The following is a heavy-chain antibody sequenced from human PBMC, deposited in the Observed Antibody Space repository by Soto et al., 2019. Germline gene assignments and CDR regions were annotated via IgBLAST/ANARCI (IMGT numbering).Heavy chain of an antibody. CDR3: AKGGGPQRGGMDV. CDR2: ISGSGGST. J-gene: IGHJ6*02. Sequence: EVQLLESGGGLVQPGGSLRLSCAASGFTFSRYAMSWVRQAPGKGLEWVSAISGSGGSTYYADSVKGRFTISRDNSKNTLDLQMNSLRAEDTAVYYCAKGGGPQRGGMDVWGQGTTVTVSS. CDR1: GFTFSRYA. V-gene: IGHV3-23*01.